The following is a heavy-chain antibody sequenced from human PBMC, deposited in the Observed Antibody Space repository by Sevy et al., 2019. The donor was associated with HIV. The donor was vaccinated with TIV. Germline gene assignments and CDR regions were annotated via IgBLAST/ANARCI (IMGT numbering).Heavy chain of an antibody. J-gene: IGHJ6*02. CDR1: GYTFTSYG. CDR2: ISAYNGNT. V-gene: IGHV1-18*01. D-gene: IGHD2-2*01. Sequence: ASVKVSCKASGYTFTSYGTSWVRQAPGQGLEWMGWISAYNGNTNYAQKLQGRVTMTTDTSTSTAYMELRSLRSDDTAVYYCARGSLGYCSSTSCYRRTNYYYGMDVWGQGTTVTVSS. CDR3: ARGSLGYCSSTSCYRRTNYYYGMDV.